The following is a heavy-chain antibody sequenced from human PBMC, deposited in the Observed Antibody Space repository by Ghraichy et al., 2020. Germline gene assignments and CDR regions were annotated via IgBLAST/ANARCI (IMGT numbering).Heavy chain of an antibody. D-gene: IGHD3-10*01. CDR2: FDPEDGET. Sequence: ASVKVSCKVSGYTLTELSMHWVRQAPGKGLEWMGGFDPEDGETIYAQKFQGRVTMTEDTSTDTAYMELSSLRSEDTAVYYCATEQGLYGSGSYNWFDPWGQGTXVXVSS. V-gene: IGHV1-24*01. CDR3: ATEQGLYGSGSYNWFDP. CDR1: GYTLTELS. J-gene: IGHJ5*02.